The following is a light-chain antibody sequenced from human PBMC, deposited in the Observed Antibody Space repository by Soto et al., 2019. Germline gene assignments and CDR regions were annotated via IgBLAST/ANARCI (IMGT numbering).Light chain of an antibody. V-gene: IGLV2-11*01. CDR1: SSDVGGYDL. Sequence: QYALTQPRSVSGSPGQSVTISCTGTSSDVGGYDLVSWYQQHPGKAPKLMIYDVTKRPSGVPDRFSGSRSGNTASLTISGLQAEDDADYYCCSYAGTYTFYVFGTGTKLTVL. CDR3: CSYAGTYTFYV. J-gene: IGLJ1*01. CDR2: DVT.